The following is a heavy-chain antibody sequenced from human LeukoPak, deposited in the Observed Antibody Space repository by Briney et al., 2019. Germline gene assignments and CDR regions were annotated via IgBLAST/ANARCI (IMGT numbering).Heavy chain of an antibody. Sequence: SVKVSYKASGGTFSSYAISWVRQAPGQGLEWMGRIIPIFGTANYAQKFQGRVTITADKSTGTAYMELSRLRSEDTAVYYCARGCYYDSSGYYYRPRSPDYFDYWGQGTLVTVSS. CDR2: IIPIFGTA. J-gene: IGHJ4*02. D-gene: IGHD3-22*01. CDR3: ARGCYYDSSGYYYRPRSPDYFDY. CDR1: GGTFSSYA. V-gene: IGHV1-69*06.